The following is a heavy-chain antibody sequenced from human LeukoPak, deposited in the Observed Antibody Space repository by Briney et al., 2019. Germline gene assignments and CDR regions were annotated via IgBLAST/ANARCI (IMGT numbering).Heavy chain of an antibody. D-gene: IGHD6-19*01. Sequence: SETLSLTCSVSGYSISSGFYWGWIRQPPGKGLEWIGSIYSSRRTYYNPSLKSRVTISVDTSKNQVSLKLRSVTAADTAVYYCARGDSGWYLGLGFDYWGQGTLVTVSS. J-gene: IGHJ4*02. V-gene: IGHV4-38-2*02. CDR3: ARGDSGWYLGLGFDY. CDR1: GYSISSGFY. CDR2: IYSSRRT.